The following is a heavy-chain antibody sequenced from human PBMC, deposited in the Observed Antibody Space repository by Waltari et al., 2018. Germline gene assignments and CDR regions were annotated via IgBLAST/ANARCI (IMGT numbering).Heavy chain of an antibody. Sequence: QVQLVESGGGVVQPGRSLRLSCAASGFTFSSYAIHWVRQAPGKGLEWVAVISYDGSNKYYADSVKGRFTISRDNSKNTLYLQMNSLRAEDTAVYYCARGGVTYCSSTSCYIGDYFDYWGQGTLVTVSS. D-gene: IGHD2-2*02. V-gene: IGHV3-30*01. CDR1: GFTFSSYA. J-gene: IGHJ4*02. CDR3: ARGGVTYCSSTSCYIGDYFDY. CDR2: ISYDGSNK.